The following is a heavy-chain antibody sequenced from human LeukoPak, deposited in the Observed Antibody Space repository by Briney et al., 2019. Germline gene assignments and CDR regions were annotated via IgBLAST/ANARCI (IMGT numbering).Heavy chain of an antibody. CDR1: GGSISSSSYY. Sequence: SETLSLTCTVSGGSISSSSYYWGWIRQPPGKGLEWIGSIYYSGSTYYNPSLKSRVTISVDTSKNQFSLKLSSVTAADTAVYYCASGYDSSGYFADYWGQGTLVTVSS. J-gene: IGHJ4*02. D-gene: IGHD3-22*01. CDR2: IYYSGST. CDR3: ASGYDSSGYFADY. V-gene: IGHV4-39*01.